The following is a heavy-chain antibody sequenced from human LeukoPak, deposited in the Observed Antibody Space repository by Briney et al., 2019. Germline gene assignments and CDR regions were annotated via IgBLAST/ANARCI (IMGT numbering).Heavy chain of an antibody. CDR3: ARTHSSRYNWFDP. V-gene: IGHV4-59*01. CDR1: GASISSYY. Sequence: PSETLSLTCTVSGASISSYYWSWIRQPPGKGLEWIGYIYHSGSTNYNPSLKSRVTISLDTSKNQFSLKLSSMTAADTAVYYCARTHSSRYNWFDPWGQGTLVTVSS. D-gene: IGHD6-13*01. CDR2: IYHSGST. J-gene: IGHJ5*02.